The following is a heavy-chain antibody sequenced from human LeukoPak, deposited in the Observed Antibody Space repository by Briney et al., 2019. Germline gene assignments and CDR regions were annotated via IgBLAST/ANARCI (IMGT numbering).Heavy chain of an antibody. Sequence: GGSLRLSCAASGFTFSSYAMHWVRQAPGKGLEWVAVISYDGSNKYYADSVKGRFTISRDNSKNTLYLQMNSLRAEDTAVYYCARDAGARFDYWGQGTLVTVSS. D-gene: IGHD7-27*01. CDR3: ARDAGARFDY. CDR2: ISYDGSNK. J-gene: IGHJ4*02. CDR1: GFTFSSYA. V-gene: IGHV3-30-3*01.